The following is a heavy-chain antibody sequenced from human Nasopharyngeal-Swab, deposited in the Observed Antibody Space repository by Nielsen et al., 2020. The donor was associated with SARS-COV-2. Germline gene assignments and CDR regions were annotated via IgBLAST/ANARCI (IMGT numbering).Heavy chain of an antibody. V-gene: IGHV3-74*01. CDR1: GFTFSSYW. CDR2: IKIDGSST. CDR3: ARAYYFDS. J-gene: IGHJ4*02. Sequence: GGSLRLSCAASGFTFSSYWMHWVRQAPGKGLVWVARIKIDGSSTSYADSVKGRFTISRDNAKNTLFLQMNSLRAEDTAVYYCARAYYFDSWGQGTLVTVSS.